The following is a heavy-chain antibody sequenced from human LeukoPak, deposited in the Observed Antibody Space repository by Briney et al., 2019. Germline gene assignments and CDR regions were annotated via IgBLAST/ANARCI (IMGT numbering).Heavy chain of an antibody. CDR2: IKADGTEK. J-gene: IGHJ4*02. CDR3: VKDSPPRYSGSPPAY. D-gene: IGHD1-26*01. V-gene: IGHV3-7*03. Sequence: GGSLRLSCAASGFIFSNEWMDWVRQAPGKGLEWVANIKADGTEKYYVDSVKGRFTISRDNAKNSLYLQMNSLRADDTAVYYCVKDSPPRYSGSPPAYWGQGTLVTVSS. CDR1: GFIFSNEW.